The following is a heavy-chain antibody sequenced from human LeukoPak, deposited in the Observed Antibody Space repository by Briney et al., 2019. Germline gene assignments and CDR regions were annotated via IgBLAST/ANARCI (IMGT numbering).Heavy chain of an antibody. CDR1: GGSISSSGYY. D-gene: IGHD3-10*01. Sequence: SETLSLTCIVSGGSISSSGYYWDWIRQPPGKGLEWIGNFYYTGSAYYNPSLKSRVTISVDTSKSQFSLKLSSVTTADTALYYCARYASGSYYWFDPWGQGTLVTVSS. V-gene: IGHV4-39*01. J-gene: IGHJ5*02. CDR2: FYYTGSA. CDR3: ARYASGSYYWFDP.